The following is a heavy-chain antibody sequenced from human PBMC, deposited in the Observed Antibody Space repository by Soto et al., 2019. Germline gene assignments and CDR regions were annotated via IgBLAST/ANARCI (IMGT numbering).Heavy chain of an antibody. CDR3: ARDRSTDFGLDV. CDR1: GFTFSDYV. Sequence: EVLLLESGGDSVQPGGSLRLSCVASGFTFSDYVMSWVRQVPGKGLEWVSSISDGGERTDYRDSVRGRFTISRDNARFTRHLQMNSLRVDGTATYFCARDRSTDFGLDVWGQGTTVTVSS. J-gene: IGHJ6*02. CDR2: ISDGGERT. V-gene: IGHV3-23*01. D-gene: IGHD3-3*01.